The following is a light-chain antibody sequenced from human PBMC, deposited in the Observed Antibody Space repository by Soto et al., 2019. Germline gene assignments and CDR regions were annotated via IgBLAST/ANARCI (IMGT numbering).Light chain of an antibody. Sequence: QSALTQPASVSGSPGQSITISCTGTSSDVGGYNYVSWYQHHPGKAPKLVICDVTTRPSGVSNCFSGSKAGNTASLTISGLQAEDNADYSCCSYTSSSTPYVFGTGTKLTVL. CDR2: DVT. CDR3: CSYTSSSTPYV. J-gene: IGLJ1*01. V-gene: IGLV2-14*03. CDR1: SSDVGGYNY.